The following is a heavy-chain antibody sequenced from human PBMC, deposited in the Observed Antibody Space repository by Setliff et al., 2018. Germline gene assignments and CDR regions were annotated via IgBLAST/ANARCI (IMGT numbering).Heavy chain of an antibody. CDR2: IIPILGIA. D-gene: IGHD4-17*01. CDR1: GGTFSSYA. Sequence: SVKVSCKASGGTFSSYAISWVRQAPGQGLEWMGGIIPILGIANYAQKFQGRVTITADKSTSTAYMELSSLRSEDTAVYYCARGKIFYVGDSHYFDIWGQGALVTVSS. J-gene: IGHJ4*02. CDR3: ARGKIFYVGDSHYFDI. V-gene: IGHV1-69*10.